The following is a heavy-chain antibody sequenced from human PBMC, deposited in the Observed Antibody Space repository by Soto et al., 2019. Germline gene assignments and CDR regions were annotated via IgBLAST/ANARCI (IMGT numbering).Heavy chain of an antibody. CDR1: GFTFSSYG. CDR3: ARTRGDYYYGSGTHQWADAFDI. V-gene: IGHV3-33*01. CDR2: IWYDGSNK. D-gene: IGHD3-10*01. J-gene: IGHJ3*02. Sequence: QVQLVESGGGVVQPGRSLRLSCAASGFTFSSYGMHWVRQAPGKGLEWVAVIWYDGSNKYYADSVKGRFTISRDNSKNTLYLQMNSLRAEDTAVYYCARTRGDYYYGSGTHQWADAFDIWGQGTMVTVSS.